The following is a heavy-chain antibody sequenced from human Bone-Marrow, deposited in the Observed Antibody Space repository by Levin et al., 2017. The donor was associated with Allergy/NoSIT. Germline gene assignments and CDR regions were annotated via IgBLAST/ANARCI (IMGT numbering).Heavy chain of an antibody. CDR3: AGGDGDTAIAVSSR. CDR1: GGTFSSYA. CDR2: IIPIFGTA. Sequence: SVKVSCKASGGTFSSYAISWVRQAPGQGLEWMGGIIPIFGTANYAQKFQGRVTIIADESTSTAYMELSSLRSEDTAVYYCAGGDGDTAIAVSSRWGQGTLVTVSS. J-gene: IGHJ4*02. D-gene: IGHD5-18*01. V-gene: IGHV1-69*13.